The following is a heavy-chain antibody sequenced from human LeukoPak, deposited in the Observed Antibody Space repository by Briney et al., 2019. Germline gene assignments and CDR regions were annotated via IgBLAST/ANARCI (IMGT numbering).Heavy chain of an antibody. D-gene: IGHD1-26*01. CDR1: GFSFSIFW. CDR2: IKQDGSEK. Sequence: GGSLRLSCEASGFSFSIFWMSWVRQAPGKGLEWVATIKQDGSEKYSADSVKGRFTISRDNAMHSVSLQMNRLRAEDTAVYYCARGYSGSHYEGFFDYWGQGTLVTVFS. CDR3: ARGYSGSHYEGFFDY. V-gene: IGHV3-7*01. J-gene: IGHJ4*02.